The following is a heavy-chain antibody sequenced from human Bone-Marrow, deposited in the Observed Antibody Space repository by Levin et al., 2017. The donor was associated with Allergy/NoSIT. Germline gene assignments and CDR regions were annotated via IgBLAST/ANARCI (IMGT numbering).Heavy chain of an antibody. D-gene: IGHD1-20*01. CDR2: IWYDGSNK. Sequence: GGSLRLSCAASGFTFSSYGMHWVRQAPGKGLEWVAVIWYDGSNKYYADSVKGRFTISRDNSKNTLYLQMNSLRAEDTAVYYCARDQRSGITGNNYYYGMDVWGQGTTVTVSS. V-gene: IGHV3-33*01. J-gene: IGHJ6*02. CDR3: ARDQRSGITGNNYYYGMDV. CDR1: GFTFSSYG.